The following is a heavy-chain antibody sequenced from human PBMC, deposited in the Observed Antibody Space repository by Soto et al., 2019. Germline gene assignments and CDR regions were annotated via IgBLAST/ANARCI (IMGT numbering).Heavy chain of an antibody. Sequence: ASVKVSCTASGYTFTSYGISWVRQAPGQGLEWMGWISAYNGNTNYAQKLQGRVTMTTDTSTSTAYMELRSLRSDDTAVYYCARSVGAYDFWSGYYPQANWFDPWGQGTLVTVSS. J-gene: IGHJ5*02. CDR2: ISAYNGNT. D-gene: IGHD3-3*01. CDR1: GYTFTSYG. V-gene: IGHV1-18*01. CDR3: ARSVGAYDFWSGYYPQANWFDP.